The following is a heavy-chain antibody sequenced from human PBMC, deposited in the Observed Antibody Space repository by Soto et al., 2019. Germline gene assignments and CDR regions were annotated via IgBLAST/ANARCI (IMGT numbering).Heavy chain of an antibody. CDR3: ARDRGSYTPFDY. Sequence: GGSLRLSCAASGFTFSSYGMHWVRQAPGKGLEWVAVIWYDGSNKYYADSVKGRFTISRDNSKNTLYLQMNSLRAEDTAVYYCARDRGSYTPFDYGGQGTPVTVSS. J-gene: IGHJ4*02. V-gene: IGHV3-33*01. CDR2: IWYDGSNK. CDR1: GFTFSSYG. D-gene: IGHD1-26*01.